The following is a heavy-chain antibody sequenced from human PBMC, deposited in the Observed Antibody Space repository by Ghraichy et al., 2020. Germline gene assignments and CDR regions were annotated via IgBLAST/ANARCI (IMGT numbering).Heavy chain of an antibody. J-gene: IGHJ3*02. CDR3: ARGGSHYYGEQPYQYHAFDI. V-gene: IGHV4-34*01. CDR1: GGSFSGYY. Sequence: SETLSLTCAVYGGSFSGYYWSWIRQPPGKGLEWIGEINHSGSTNYNPSLKSRVTISVDTSKNQFSLKLSSVTAADTAVYYCARGGSHYYGEQPYQYHAFDIWGQGTMVTVSS. CDR2: INHSGST. D-gene: IGHD4-17*01.